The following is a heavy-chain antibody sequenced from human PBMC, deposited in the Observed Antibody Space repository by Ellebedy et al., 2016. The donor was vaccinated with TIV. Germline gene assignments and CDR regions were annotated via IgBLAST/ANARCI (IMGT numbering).Heavy chain of an antibody. D-gene: IGHD4-17*01. Sequence: SETLSLTCAVSGGSISSGDYSWSWIRQPPGTGLEWIGYFYHSGSTYYNPSLKSRVTISVDRSKNQFSLKLNSVIAADTAVYYCARSPTNTVTTHYFDYWGQGALVTVSS. V-gene: IGHV4-30-2*01. CDR2: FYHSGST. CDR3: ARSPTNTVTTHYFDY. J-gene: IGHJ4*02. CDR1: GGSISSGDYS.